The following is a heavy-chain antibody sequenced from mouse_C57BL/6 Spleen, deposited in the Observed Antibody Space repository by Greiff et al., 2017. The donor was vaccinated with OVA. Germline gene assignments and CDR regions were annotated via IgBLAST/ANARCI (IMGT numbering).Heavy chain of an antibody. CDR3: TRATLYGSSTWFAY. CDR2: ISSGGDYI. D-gene: IGHD1-1*01. Sequence: EVQLVESGEGLVKPGGSLKLSCAASGFTFSSYAMSWVRQTPEKRLEWVAYISSGGDYIYYADTVKGRFTISRDNARNTLYLQMRSLKSEDTAMYYCTRATLYGSSTWFAYWGQGTLVTVSA. J-gene: IGHJ3*01. CDR1: GFTFSSYA. V-gene: IGHV5-9-1*02.